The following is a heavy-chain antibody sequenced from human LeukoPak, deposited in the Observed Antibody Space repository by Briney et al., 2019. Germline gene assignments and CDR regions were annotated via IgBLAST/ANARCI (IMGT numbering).Heavy chain of an antibody. CDR3: ARVPITLAGTKDAKYFQH. J-gene: IGHJ1*01. D-gene: IGHD6-19*01. CDR1: GFTLKNHW. Sequence: GGSLRLSCAASGFTLKNHWMHWVRHAPGKGLVWVSRIKGDGSETSDADSVKGRFIISRDNAKNTLYLQMNSLRAEDTAVYYCARVPITLAGTKDAKYFQHWGQGTLVSVSS. CDR2: IKGDGSET. V-gene: IGHV3-74*01.